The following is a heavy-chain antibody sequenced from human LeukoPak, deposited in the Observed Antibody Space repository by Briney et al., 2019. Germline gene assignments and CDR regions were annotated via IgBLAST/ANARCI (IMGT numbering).Heavy chain of an antibody. D-gene: IGHD2-2*01. CDR2: INHSGST. J-gene: IGHJ4*02. V-gene: IGHV4-34*01. CDR3: GSSTSRKRIFDY. Sequence: SETLSLTCAVYGGSFSGYYWSWIRQPPGKGLEWIGEINHSGSTNYNPSLKSRVTISVDTSKNQFSLKLSSVTAADTAVYYCGSSTSRKRIFDYWGQGTLVTVSS. CDR1: GGSFSGYY.